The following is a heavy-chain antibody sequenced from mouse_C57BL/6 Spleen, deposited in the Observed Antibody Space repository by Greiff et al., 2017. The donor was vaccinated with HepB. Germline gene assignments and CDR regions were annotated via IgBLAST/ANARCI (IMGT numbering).Heavy chain of an antibody. CDR3: AVVARAMDY. D-gene: IGHD1-1*01. CDR1: GYTFTSYW. CDR2: IDPSDSYT. Sequence: QVQLQQSGAELVMPGASVKLSCKASGYTFTSYWMHWVKQRPGQGLEWIGEIDPSDSYTNYNQKFKGKSTLTVDKSSSTAYMQLSSLTSEDSAVYYCAVVARAMDYWGQGTSVTVSS. J-gene: IGHJ4*01. V-gene: IGHV1-69*01.